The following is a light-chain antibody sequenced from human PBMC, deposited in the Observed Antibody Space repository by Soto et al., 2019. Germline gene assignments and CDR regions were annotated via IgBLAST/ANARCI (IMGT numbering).Light chain of an antibody. CDR2: GAS. CDR1: QSVSSSY. V-gene: IGKV3-20*01. Sequence: EIVLTQSPGTLSLSPGERATLSCRASQSVSSSYLAWYQHKPGQTPIRLIYGASNRATGIPDRFSGSGSGTDFTLTISTLEPEGFAVYYCQQYGSSPHACGLGAKL. J-gene: IGKJ2*01. CDR3: QQYGSSPHA.